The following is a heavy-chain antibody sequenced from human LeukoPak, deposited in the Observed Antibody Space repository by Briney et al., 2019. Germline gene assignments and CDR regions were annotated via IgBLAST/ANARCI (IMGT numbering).Heavy chain of an antibody. V-gene: IGHV4-30-4*08. CDR2: IYYSGST. CDR3: ARNYYDSSGYRHYYYYMDV. CDR1: GGSLSSGDYY. Sequence: SETLSLTCTVSGGSLSSGDYYWSWIRQPPGKGLEWIGYIYYSGSTYYNPSLKSQVTISVDTSKNQFSLKLSSVTAADTAVYYCARNYYDSSGYRHYYYYMDVWGKGTTVTVSS. D-gene: IGHD3-22*01. J-gene: IGHJ6*03.